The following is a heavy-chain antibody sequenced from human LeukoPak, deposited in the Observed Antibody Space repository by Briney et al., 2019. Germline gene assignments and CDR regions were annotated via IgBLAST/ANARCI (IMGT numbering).Heavy chain of an antibody. Sequence: PSETLSLTCAVSGYSISSGYHWGWIRQPPGKWLEWIGYIHHSGTTDYNPSLKSRVIILVDTTKNQFSLKVGSLTAADTAVYYCARRLGVITRDAYDIWGQGTMVIVSS. V-gene: IGHV4-38-2*01. CDR3: ARRLGVITRDAYDI. CDR1: GYSISSGYH. D-gene: IGHD3-3*01. CDR2: IHHSGTT. J-gene: IGHJ3*02.